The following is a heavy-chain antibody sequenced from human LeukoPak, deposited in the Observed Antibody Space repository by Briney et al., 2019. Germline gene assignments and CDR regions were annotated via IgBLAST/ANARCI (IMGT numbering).Heavy chain of an antibody. V-gene: IGHV3-64*01. J-gene: IGHJ4*02. CDR2: ISSNGGDT. CDR3: ARAAIEMATVVRCLDY. CDR1: GFTFSNYA. D-gene: IGHD5-24*01. Sequence: GGSLRLSCAASGFTFSNYAMHWVRQAPGKGLEYVSAISSNGGDTYYSNSVKGRFTISRDNSKNTLYLQMGSLRAEDMAVYYCARAAIEMATVVRCLDYWGQGTLVSVSS.